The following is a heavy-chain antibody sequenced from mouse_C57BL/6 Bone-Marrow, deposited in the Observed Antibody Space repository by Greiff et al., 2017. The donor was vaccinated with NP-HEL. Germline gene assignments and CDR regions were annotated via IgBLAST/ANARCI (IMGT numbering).Heavy chain of an antibody. J-gene: IGHJ2*01. Sequence: VQLQQSGPELVKPGASVKISCKASGYTFTDYYINWVKQRPGQGLEWIGWIFPGSGSTYYNEKFKGEATLTVDKSSSTAYMLLSSLTSEDSAVYFGARRSTTVVATDFDYWGQGTTLTVSS. D-gene: IGHD1-1*01. CDR3: ARRSTTVVATDFDY. CDR2: IFPGSGST. V-gene: IGHV1-75*01. CDR1: GYTFTDYY.